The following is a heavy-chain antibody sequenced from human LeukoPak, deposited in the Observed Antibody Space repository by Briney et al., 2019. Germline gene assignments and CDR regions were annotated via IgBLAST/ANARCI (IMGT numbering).Heavy chain of an antibody. CDR1: GYTFTGYY. CDR2: INPNSGGT. V-gene: IGHV1-2*02. CDR3: ARDGALEYQRLRPLFDY. J-gene: IGHJ4*02. Sequence: ASVKVSCKASGYTFTGYYMHWVRQAPGQGLEWMGWINPNSGGTNYAQKFQGRVTMTRDTSISTAYMELSRLRSDDTAVYYCARDGALEYQRLRPLFDYWGQGTLVTVSS. D-gene: IGHD2-2*01.